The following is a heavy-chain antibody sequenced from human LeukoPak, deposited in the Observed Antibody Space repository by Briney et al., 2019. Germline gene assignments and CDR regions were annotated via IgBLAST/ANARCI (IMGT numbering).Heavy chain of an antibody. V-gene: IGHV4-30-4*08. D-gene: IGHD5-18*01. J-gene: IGHJ6*02. CDR2: IYYSGST. Sequence: SETLSLTCAVYGGSFSGYYWSWIRQPPGKGLEWIGYIYYSGSTYYNPSLRSRITISVDTSKNQFSLKVSSVTAADTAVYYCAREKGYGRYAMDVWGQRTTVTVSS. CDR1: GGSFSGYY. CDR3: AREKGYGRYAMDV.